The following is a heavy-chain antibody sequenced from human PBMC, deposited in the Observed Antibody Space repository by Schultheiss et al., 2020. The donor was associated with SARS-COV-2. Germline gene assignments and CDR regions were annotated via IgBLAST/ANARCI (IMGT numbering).Heavy chain of an antibody. CDR3: AREIGGVNSYNYFDP. J-gene: IGHJ5*02. CDR2: IKQDGSEK. V-gene: IGHV3-7*03. CDR1: GFTFSSYV. D-gene: IGHD3-16*01. Sequence: GGSLRLSCAASGFTFSSYVMNWVRQAPGKGLEWVANIKQDGSEKYYVDSVKGRFTISRDNAKNSLYLQMNSLRAEDTAVYYCAREIGGVNSYNYFDPWGQGTLVTVSS.